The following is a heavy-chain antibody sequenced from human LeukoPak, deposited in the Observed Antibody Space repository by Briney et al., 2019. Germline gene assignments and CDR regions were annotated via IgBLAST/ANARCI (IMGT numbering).Heavy chain of an antibody. V-gene: IGHV1-69*13. J-gene: IGHJ5*02. CDR2: IIPIFGTA. Sequence: ASVKVSCKASGGTFISYAISWVRQAPGQGLEWMGGIIPIFGTANYAQKFQGRVTITADESTSTAYMELSSLRSEDTAVYYCASGGNIVVVPAAIRGGGGWFDPWGQGTLVTVSS. CDR3: ASGGNIVVVPAAIRGGGGWFDP. D-gene: IGHD2-2*01. CDR1: GGTFISYA.